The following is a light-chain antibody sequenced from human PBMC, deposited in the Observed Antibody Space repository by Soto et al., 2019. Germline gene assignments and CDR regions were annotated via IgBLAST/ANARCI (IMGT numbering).Light chain of an antibody. CDR2: AAS. J-gene: IGKJ5*01. CDR1: QSISSY. CDR3: QQTYSTPRIP. Sequence: DIQMTQSPSSLSASVGDRVTITCRASQSISSYLNCYQQKPGKAPKLLIYAASSLHCGVPSRFTGSGSGTHFTLTISSLQPEDFAPYYCQQTYSTPRIPFGQGTRREIK. V-gene: IGKV1-39*01.